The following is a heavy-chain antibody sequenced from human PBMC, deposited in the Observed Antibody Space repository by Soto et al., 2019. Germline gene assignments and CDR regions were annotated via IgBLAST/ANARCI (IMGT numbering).Heavy chain of an antibody. D-gene: IGHD3-3*01. CDR1: GYTFTSYG. CDR2: ISYDGSNK. J-gene: IGHJ4*02. Sequence: SCKASGYTFTSYGISWVRQAPGQGLEWVAVISYDGSNKYYADSVKGRFTISRDNSKNTLYLQMNSLRAEDTAVYYCAKEGDYDFWSGYYPTFDYWGQGTLVTVSS. CDR3: AKEGDYDFWSGYYPTFDY. V-gene: IGHV3-30*18.